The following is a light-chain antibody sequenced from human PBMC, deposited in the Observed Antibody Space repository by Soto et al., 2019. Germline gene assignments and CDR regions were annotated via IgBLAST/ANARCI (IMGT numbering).Light chain of an antibody. J-gene: IGLJ3*02. V-gene: IGLV2-14*01. CDR1: SSDIGGYNY. CDR3: SSFTRSSTWV. Sequence: QSALTQPASVSGSPGQSITISCTGTSSDIGGYNYVSWYQQHPGKAPKLMMSEVSNRPSGVSHRFSGSKSGNTASLTISGLQAEDEADYYCSSFTRSSTWVFGGGTKLTVL. CDR2: EVS.